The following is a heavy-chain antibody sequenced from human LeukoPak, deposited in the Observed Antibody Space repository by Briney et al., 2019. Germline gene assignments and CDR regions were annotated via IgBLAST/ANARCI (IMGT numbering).Heavy chain of an antibody. CDR1: GGSISSSSYY. CDR3: ARDLRGYCSSTSCSDYYYYMDV. D-gene: IGHD2-2*01. Sequence: PSETLSLTCTVSGGSISSSSYYWGWIRQPPGKGLEWIGSIYYSGSTYFNPSLKSRVTTSVDTSKNQFSLKLSSVTAADTAVYYCARDLRGYCSSTSCSDYYYYMDVWGKGTTVTISS. J-gene: IGHJ6*03. V-gene: IGHV4-39*07. CDR2: IYYSGST.